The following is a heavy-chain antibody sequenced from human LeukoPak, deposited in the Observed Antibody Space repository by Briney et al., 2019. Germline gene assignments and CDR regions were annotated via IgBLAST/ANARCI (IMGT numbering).Heavy chain of an antibody. V-gene: IGHV1-69*04. CDR3: ASWGATKDHYFDY. CDR2: IIPILGIA. CDR1: GYTFTSYG. J-gene: IGHJ4*02. D-gene: IGHD1-26*01. Sequence: SVKVSCKASGYTFTSYGISWVRQAPGQGLEWMGRIIPILGIANYAQKFQGRVTITADKSTSTAYMELSSLRSEDTAVYYCASWGATKDHYFDYWGQGTLVTVSS.